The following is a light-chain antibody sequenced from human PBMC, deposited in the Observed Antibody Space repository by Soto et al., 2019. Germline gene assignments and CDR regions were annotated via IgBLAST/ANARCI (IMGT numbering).Light chain of an antibody. V-gene: IGLV2-14*01. J-gene: IGLJ2*01. CDR1: SGDIGGYNY. Sequence: QSVLTQPASVSGSPGQSITISCTGTSGDIGGYNYVSWYQQHPGKAPKLMIYDVSNRPSGVSNRFSASKSGNTASLTISGLQAEYEADYYCNSYSSSSTPVLFGGGTQLTVL. CDR3: NSYSSSSTPVL. CDR2: DVS.